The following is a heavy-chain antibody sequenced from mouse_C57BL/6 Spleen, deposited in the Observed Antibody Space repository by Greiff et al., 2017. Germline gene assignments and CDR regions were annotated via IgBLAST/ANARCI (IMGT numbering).Heavy chain of an antibody. CDR3: ARGHYYGSSYLYYFDD. CDR1: GYTFTDYY. CDR2: IYPGSGNT. Sequence: VMLVESGAELVRPGASVKLSCKASGYTFTDYYINWVKQRPGQGLEWIARIYPGSGNTYYNEKFKGKATLTAEKSSSTAYMQLSSLTSEDSAVYFCARGHYYGSSYLYYFDDWGQGTTLTVSS. D-gene: IGHD1-1*01. V-gene: IGHV1-76*01. J-gene: IGHJ2*01.